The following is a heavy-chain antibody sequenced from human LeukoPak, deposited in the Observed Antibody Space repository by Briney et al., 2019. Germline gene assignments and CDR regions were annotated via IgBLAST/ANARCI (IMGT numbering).Heavy chain of an antibody. CDR1: GFTVSSNY. J-gene: IGHJ6*02. V-gene: IGHV3-66*01. CDR2: IYSGGST. Sequence: GGSLRLSCAASGFTVSSNYMSWVRQAPGKGLEWVSVIYSGGSTYYADSVKGRFTISRDNSKNTLYLQMNSLRAEDTAVYYCAREMGLVRGVIITAYYYGMDAWGQGTTVTVSS. CDR3: AREMGLVRGVIITAYYYGMDA. D-gene: IGHD3-10*01.